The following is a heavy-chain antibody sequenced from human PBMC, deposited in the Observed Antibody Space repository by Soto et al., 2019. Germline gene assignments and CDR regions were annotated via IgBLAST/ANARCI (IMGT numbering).Heavy chain of an antibody. D-gene: IGHD6-13*01. CDR2: IDPSDSYT. Sequence: PGESLKISCKGSGYSFTSYWISWVRQMPGKGLEWMGRIDPSDSYTNYSPSFQGHVTISADKSISTAYLQWSSLKASDTAMYYYARLGAAAGSPHYYYGMDVWGQGTTVTVSS. CDR3: ARLGAAAGSPHYYYGMDV. V-gene: IGHV5-10-1*01. J-gene: IGHJ6*02. CDR1: GYSFTSYW.